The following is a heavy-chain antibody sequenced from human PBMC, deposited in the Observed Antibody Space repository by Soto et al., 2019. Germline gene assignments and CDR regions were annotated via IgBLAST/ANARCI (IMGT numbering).Heavy chain of an antibody. D-gene: IGHD1-26*01. CDR1: GGSISSYY. J-gene: IGHJ4*02. CDR3: ARSGGSFDFDY. V-gene: IGHV4-4*07. CDR2: IQGSGNT. Sequence: SETLSLTCSVSGGSISSYYWSWIRQPAGKGLEWIGRIQGSGNTNYNPSLKSRVTMSGDTSKNQFSLKLSSVTAADTAVYYCARSGGSFDFDYWGQGTLVTVSS.